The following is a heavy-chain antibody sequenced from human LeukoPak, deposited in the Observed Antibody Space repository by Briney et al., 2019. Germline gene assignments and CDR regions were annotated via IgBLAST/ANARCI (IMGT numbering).Heavy chain of an antibody. CDR2: ISGSGGST. Sequence: PGGSLRLSCAASGFTFSSYAMSWVRQAPGKRLEWVSGISGSGGSTFYADSVKGRFTISRDNSKNTLYLQMNSLRAEDTAVYYCAKDRVAFGGADAFDMWGQGTMVTVSS. V-gene: IGHV3-23*01. CDR1: GFTFSSYA. CDR3: AKDRVAFGGADAFDM. D-gene: IGHD3-16*01. J-gene: IGHJ3*02.